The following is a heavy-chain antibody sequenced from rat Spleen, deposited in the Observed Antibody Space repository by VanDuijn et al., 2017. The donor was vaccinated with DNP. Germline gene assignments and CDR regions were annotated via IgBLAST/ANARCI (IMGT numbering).Heavy chain of an antibody. CDR1: GLTFSNSD. CDR3: ARGNSGSYYFDY. V-gene: IGHV5-25*01. CDR2: ISDSGGST. Sequence: EVQLVESGGGLVQPGRSMKLSCAASGLTFSNSDMAWVRQAPTKGLEWVASISDSGGSTYYPDPVKGRFTISRDNAKNTLYLQMNSLRSEDTATYYCARGNSGSYYFDYWGQGVMVTVSS. D-gene: IGHD4-3*01. J-gene: IGHJ2*01.